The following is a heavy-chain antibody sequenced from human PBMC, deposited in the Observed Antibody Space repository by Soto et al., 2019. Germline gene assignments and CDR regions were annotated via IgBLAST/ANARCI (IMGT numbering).Heavy chain of an antibody. CDR1: GFTFSSYA. J-gene: IGHJ4*02. CDR2: ISGSGGST. D-gene: IGHD5-12*01. CDR3: AKDFVSKRRGYDFMGY. V-gene: IGHV3-23*01. Sequence: GGSLRLSCAASGFTFSSYAMSWVRQAPGKGLEWVSAISGSGGSTYYADSVKGRFTISRDNSKNTLYLQMNSLRAEDTAVYYCAKDFVSKRRGYDFMGYWGQGTLVTVSS.